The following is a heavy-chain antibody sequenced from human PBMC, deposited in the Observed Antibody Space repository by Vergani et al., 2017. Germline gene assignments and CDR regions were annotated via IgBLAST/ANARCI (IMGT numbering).Heavy chain of an antibody. Sequence: QVQLVQSGAEVKKPGASVKLSCKASGYSFTTYDINWVRQALGHGLEWVGWINPNSGNTGYARRFEGRVTITRYTAISTAYMELSGLYSDDTAVYYCTRGLPRTLTTETYYFDDWGQGTLVSVSP. J-gene: IGHJ4*02. CDR1: GYSFTTYD. V-gene: IGHV1-8*03. CDR2: INPNSGNT. CDR3: TRGLPRTLTTETYYFDD. D-gene: IGHD1-14*01.